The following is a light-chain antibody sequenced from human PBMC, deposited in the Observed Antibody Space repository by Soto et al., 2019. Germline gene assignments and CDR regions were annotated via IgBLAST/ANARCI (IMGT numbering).Light chain of an antibody. V-gene: IGKV2-28*01. J-gene: IGKJ2*01. CDR3: MQVLQTPYT. CDR1: GDLQRSHGYSY. CDR2: WGS. Sequence: DIVMTQSPLSLPVIPGEPASISCRSSGDLQRSHGYSYLDWYLQKPGQSPQLLIYWGSNLASGVRDRFSGSGSGTDFTLKISRVEAEHVRVYYCMQVLQTPYTCGQGTRLEIK.